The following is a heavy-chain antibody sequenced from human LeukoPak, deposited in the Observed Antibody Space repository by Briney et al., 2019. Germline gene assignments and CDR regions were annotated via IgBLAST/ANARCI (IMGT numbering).Heavy chain of an antibody. D-gene: IGHD7-27*01. V-gene: IGHV4-59*01. J-gene: IGHJ4*02. CDR3: ARVWGYFDY. CDR1: GGSISNYY. Sequence: PSETLSLTCTVSGGSISNYYWSWIRQPPGKGLEWIGYIFYTGTTNYNFSLKSRLTISVDTSKNQFSLRLTSVTAADTAVYYCARVWGYFDYWGQGTLVTVSS. CDR2: IFYTGTT.